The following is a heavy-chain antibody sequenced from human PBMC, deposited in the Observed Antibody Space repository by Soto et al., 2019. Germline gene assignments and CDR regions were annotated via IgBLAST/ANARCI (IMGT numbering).Heavy chain of an antibody. CDR3: TTDDPINRY. CDR2: IKSKTDGGTT. V-gene: IGHV3-15*01. CDR1: GFTFSNAW. J-gene: IGHJ4*02. Sequence: EVQLVESGGGLVQQGGSLRLSCVVSGFTFSNAWMSWVRQAPGRGLEWVGRIKSKTDGGTTDYAAPVKGRFTISRDDSKNLLYLQMNNLKTEDTAVYYCTTDDPINRYWGQGTLVTVSS.